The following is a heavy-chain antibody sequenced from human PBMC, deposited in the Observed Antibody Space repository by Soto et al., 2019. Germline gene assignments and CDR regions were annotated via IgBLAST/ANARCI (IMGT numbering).Heavy chain of an antibody. Sequence: PGGSLRLSCETSGFIFSSYSMNWVRQAPGKGLEWVSSISSASTDIFYADSLKGRFIISRDNVKNSLSLQLTSLRDEDTAVYFCVRAHNEAHYYDATYAFDLWGRGTMVTV. D-gene: IGHD3-16*01. V-gene: IGHV3-48*02. CDR2: ISSASTDI. J-gene: IGHJ3*01. CDR1: GFIFSSYS. CDR3: VRAHNEAHYYDATYAFDL.